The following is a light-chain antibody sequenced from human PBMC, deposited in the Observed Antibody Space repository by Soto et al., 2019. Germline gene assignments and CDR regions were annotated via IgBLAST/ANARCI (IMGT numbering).Light chain of an antibody. V-gene: IGKV1-39*01. Sequence: DIVMTQSPSSLSASVGERATISCRASQSISSNLNWYQQKPGKAPKLLIYAASSLQTGIPSRFSGSGSGTDFTLTISSLQPEDFAVYYCQQRNSTPWTFGQGTKVDIK. CDR2: AAS. J-gene: IGKJ1*01. CDR1: QSISSN. CDR3: QQRNSTPWT.